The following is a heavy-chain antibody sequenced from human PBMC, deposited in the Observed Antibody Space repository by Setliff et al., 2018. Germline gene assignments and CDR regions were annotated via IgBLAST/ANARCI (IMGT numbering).Heavy chain of an antibody. V-gene: IGHV1-2*04. CDR2: INPNSGGT. Sequence: ASVKVSCKASGYTFTGYYMHWVRQAPGQGLAWMGWINPNSGGTNYAQKFQGWVNMTRGTSISPAYMELSRLRSDDTAVYYCARGRDFWSGYLVYWGQGTLVTVSS. CDR3: ARGRDFWSGYLVY. D-gene: IGHD3-3*01. J-gene: IGHJ4*02. CDR1: GYTFTGYY.